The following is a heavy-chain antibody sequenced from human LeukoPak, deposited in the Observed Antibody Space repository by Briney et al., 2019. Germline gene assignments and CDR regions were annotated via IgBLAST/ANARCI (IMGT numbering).Heavy chain of an antibody. CDR3: ATGLKDCSGGSCYLVGGDH. CDR2: IRYDGSNK. D-gene: IGHD2-15*01. CDR1: GFTFSSYG. J-gene: IGHJ4*02. Sequence: PRGSLRLSCAASGFTFSSYGMHWVRQAPGKGLEWVAFIRYDGSNKYYADSVKGRFTISRDNSKNTLYLQMNSLRAEDTAVYYCATGLKDCSGGSCYLVGGDHWGQGTLVTVSS. V-gene: IGHV3-30*02.